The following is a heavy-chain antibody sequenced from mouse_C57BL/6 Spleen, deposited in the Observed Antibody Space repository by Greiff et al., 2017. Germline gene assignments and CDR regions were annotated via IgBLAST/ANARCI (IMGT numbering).Heavy chain of an antibody. Sequence: EVHLVESGGGLVKPGGSLKLSCAASGFTFSDYGMHWVRQAPEKGLEWVAYISSGSSTIYNADTVKCRFTISRDNAKNTLFLQMTSLRSEDTAMYYCAKTYFDYWGQGTTLTVSS. CDR1: GFTFSDYG. J-gene: IGHJ2*01. V-gene: IGHV5-17*01. CDR3: AKTYFDY. CDR2: ISSGSSTI.